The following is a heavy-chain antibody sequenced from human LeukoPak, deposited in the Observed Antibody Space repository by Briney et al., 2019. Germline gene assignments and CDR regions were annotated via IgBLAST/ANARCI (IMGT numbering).Heavy chain of an antibody. J-gene: IGHJ6*03. CDR2: ISSSGSTI. Sequence: PGGSLRLSCAASGFTFSSYVMHWVRQAPGKGLEWVSYISSSGSTIKYADSVKGRFTISRDNAKNSLYLQMNSLRAEDTAVYYCARDRTASAGTTPYYMDVWGKGTTVTVSS. CDR3: ARDRTASAGTTPYYMDV. V-gene: IGHV3-48*04. D-gene: IGHD6-13*01. CDR1: GFTFSSYV.